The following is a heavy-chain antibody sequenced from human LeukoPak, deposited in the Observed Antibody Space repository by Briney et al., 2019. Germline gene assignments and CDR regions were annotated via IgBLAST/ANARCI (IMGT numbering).Heavy chain of an antibody. CDR2: VYYTEST. D-gene: IGHD3-10*01. Sequence: SETLSLTCSVSGVSVISGTHYWGWIRQPPGKGLEWIGNVYYTESTFYNPSLKSRVTISVDTSKNQFSLKLSPVTAADTAVYYCARVKSGSYYRRSYYFDYWGQGTLVTVSS. CDR3: ARVKSGSYYRRSYYFDY. CDR1: GVSVISGTHY. V-gene: IGHV4-39*07. J-gene: IGHJ4*02.